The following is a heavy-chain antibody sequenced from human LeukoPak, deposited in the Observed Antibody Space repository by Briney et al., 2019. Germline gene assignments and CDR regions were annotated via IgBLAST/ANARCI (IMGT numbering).Heavy chain of an antibody. Sequence: PSETLSLTCAVYGGSFSGYYWSWIRQPPGKGLEWIGEINHSGSTNYNPSLKSRVTISVDTSKNQFSLQLTSVTAADTAVYYCARAMRVDRFFDYWGQGILVTVPS. CDR2: INHSGST. V-gene: IGHV4-34*01. CDR1: GGSFSGYY. J-gene: IGHJ4*02. CDR3: ARAMRVDRFFDY. D-gene: IGHD5-12*01.